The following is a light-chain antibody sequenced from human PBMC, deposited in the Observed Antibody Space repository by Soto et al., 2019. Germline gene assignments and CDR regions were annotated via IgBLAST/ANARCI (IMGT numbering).Light chain of an antibody. CDR2: SNN. Sequence: QSVLTQPPSASGTPGQRVTISCSGSSSNIGDNTVNWYQQLPGTAPKLLIYSNNQRPSGVPDRFSGSKSGTSASLDISGLRSEDEADYYCAAWDDSLNGHVVFGGGTKLTVL. V-gene: IGLV1-44*01. CDR1: SSNIGDNT. CDR3: AAWDDSLNGHVV. J-gene: IGLJ2*01.